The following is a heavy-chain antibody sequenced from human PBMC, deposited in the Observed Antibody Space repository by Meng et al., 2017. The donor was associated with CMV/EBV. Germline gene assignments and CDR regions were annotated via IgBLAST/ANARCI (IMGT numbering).Heavy chain of an antibody. Sequence: LSLTCAASGFTFNSYAMHWVRQTPGKGLEWVAAISYHGSNKYYADSVKGRFTISRDNSQNTLYLQMNNLGVEETAVYYCARDMAVVGNDWRGMGVWGQGTTVTVSS. CDR1: GFTFNSYA. J-gene: IGHJ6*02. V-gene: IGHV3-30-3*01. D-gene: IGHD6-13*01. CDR2: ISYHGSNK. CDR3: ARDMAVVGNDWRGMGV.